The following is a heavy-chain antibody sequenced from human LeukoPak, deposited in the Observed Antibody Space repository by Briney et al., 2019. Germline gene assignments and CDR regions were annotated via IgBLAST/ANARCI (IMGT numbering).Heavy chain of an antibody. CDR2: IWNDGSSQ. D-gene: IGHD4-11*01. Sequence: GGSLTLSCVASGFNFSRYGVHWVRQAPGKGLEWVAVIWNDGSSQYYADSVKGRFTVSRDNSQKTLYLQMNGLRPEDTAVYYCAKEAERGFDYSNSLDKWGQGILVTVSS. V-gene: IGHV3-33*06. CDR1: GFNFSRYG. J-gene: IGHJ4*02. CDR3: AKEAERGFDYSNSLDK.